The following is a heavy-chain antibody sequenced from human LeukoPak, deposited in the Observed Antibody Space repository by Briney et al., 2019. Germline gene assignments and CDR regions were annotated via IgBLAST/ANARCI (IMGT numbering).Heavy chain of an antibody. V-gene: IGHV1-2*02. Sequence: ASVKVSCKASGYTFTGHYVHWVRQAPGQGLEWMGWINPNSGGTNYAQKFQGRVTMTRDTSISTAYMELSRLRSDDTAVYYCARLILGSGKFDYWGQGTLVTVSS. CDR3: ARLILGSGKFDY. J-gene: IGHJ4*02. CDR1: GYTFTGHY. D-gene: IGHD3-10*01. CDR2: INPNSGGT.